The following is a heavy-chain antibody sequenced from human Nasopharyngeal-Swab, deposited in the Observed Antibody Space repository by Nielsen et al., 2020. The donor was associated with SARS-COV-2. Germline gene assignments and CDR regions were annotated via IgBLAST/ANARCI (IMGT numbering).Heavy chain of an antibody. CDR3: ARAYDY. CDR1: GFTFSDYW. V-gene: IGHV3-74*01. CDR2: INSDGSKR. Sequence: EGSLRLSCAASGFTFSDYWMHWVRQVPGKGLVWISGINSDGSKRVFADSVKGRFTISRDSAKNTVYLQMNSLRAEDTAVYYCARAYDYWGQGTLVTVSS. J-gene: IGHJ4*02.